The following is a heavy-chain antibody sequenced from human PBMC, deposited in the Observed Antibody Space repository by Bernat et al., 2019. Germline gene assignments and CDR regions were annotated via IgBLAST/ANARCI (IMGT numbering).Heavy chain of an antibody. CDR3: ARSYGGPPYYNGMDV. Sequence: QVQLVQSGAEVKKPGASVKVSCKASGYRFTTYGISWVRQAPGQGLEWMGWISTYNGDTNYAQKVHGRVTMTTDTSTTTVYMELRSLRSDDTAFYYCARSYGGPPYYNGMDVWGQGSTVIVSS. J-gene: IGHJ6*02. CDR2: ISTYNGDT. CDR1: GYRFTTYG. V-gene: IGHV1-18*01. D-gene: IGHD3-10*01.